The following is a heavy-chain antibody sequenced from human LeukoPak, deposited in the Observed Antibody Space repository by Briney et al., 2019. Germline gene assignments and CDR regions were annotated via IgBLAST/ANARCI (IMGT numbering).Heavy chain of an antibody. CDR3: EATHFPRDF. Sequence: GGSLRLSCVASGFSFSRNWMTWVRQAPGKGLEWVANIKQDGSAKYYLDSVRGRFTISRDNDKNLLYLQMNSLRVEDPAVYFCEATHFPRDFWGQGVLVTVSS. D-gene: IGHD3-3*02. CDR1: GFSFSRNW. J-gene: IGHJ4*02. V-gene: IGHV3-7*01. CDR2: IKQDGSAK.